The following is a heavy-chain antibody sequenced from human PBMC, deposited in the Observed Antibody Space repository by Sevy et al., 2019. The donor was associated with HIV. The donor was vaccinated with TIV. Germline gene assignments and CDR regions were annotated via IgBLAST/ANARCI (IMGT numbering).Heavy chain of an antibody. CDR1: GFTFSHAW. V-gene: IGHV3-15*01. J-gene: IGHJ6*02. CDR2: IKGKTDRGTT. CDR3: TTGATRSFFYYGMDV. Sequence: GSLRLSCAASGFTFSHAWMSWVRQAPGKGLEWVGRIKGKTDRGTTDYAAPVTGRFTISRDDSKNTLFLQMNSLKTEDTAVYYCTTGATRSFFYYGMDVWGQGTTVTVSS. D-gene: IGHD1-1*01.